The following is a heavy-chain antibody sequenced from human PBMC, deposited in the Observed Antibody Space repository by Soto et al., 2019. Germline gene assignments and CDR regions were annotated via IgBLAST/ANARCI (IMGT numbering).Heavy chain of an antibody. CDR2: IYYSGST. Sequence: QVQLQESGPGLVKPSQTLSLTCTVSGGSISSGGYYWSWIRQHPGKALEWVGYIYYSGSTYYNPSLKSRVTISVDTSKNQFSLRLSSVAAADTAVYYCARAVRFGESNHFDYWGQGTLVTVSS. V-gene: IGHV4-31*03. D-gene: IGHD3-10*01. J-gene: IGHJ4*02. CDR1: GGSISSGGYY. CDR3: ARAVRFGESNHFDY.